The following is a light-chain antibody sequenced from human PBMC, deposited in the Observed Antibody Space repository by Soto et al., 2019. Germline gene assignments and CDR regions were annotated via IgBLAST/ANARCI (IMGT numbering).Light chain of an antibody. CDR2: AAS. CDR1: QSISSY. J-gene: IGKJ3*01. V-gene: IGKV1-39*01. CDR3: QQSYSTPC. Sequence: DIQLTQSPSTLSASVGDSVTLTFRASQSISSYLNWYQQKPGKAPKLLIYAASSLQSGVPSRFSGSGSGTDFTLTISSLQPEDFATYYCQQSYSTPCFGPGTKVDI.